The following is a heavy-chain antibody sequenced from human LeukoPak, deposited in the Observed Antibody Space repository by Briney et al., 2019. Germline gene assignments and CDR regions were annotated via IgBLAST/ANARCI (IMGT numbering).Heavy chain of an antibody. V-gene: IGHV1-46*01. Sequence: GASVKVSCKPSGYTFTSYYMHWVRQAPGQGLEWMGIINPSGGSTSYAQKFQGRVTMTRDTSTSTVYMELSSLRSEDTAVYYCARDRSVDTALDYWGQGTLVTVSS. J-gene: IGHJ4*02. CDR1: GYTFTSYY. CDR2: INPSGGST. D-gene: IGHD5-18*01. CDR3: ARDRSVDTALDY.